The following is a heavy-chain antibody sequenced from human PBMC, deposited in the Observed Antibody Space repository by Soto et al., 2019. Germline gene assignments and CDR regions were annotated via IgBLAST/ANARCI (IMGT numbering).Heavy chain of an antibody. Sequence: GASVKVSCKASGYTFTGYYMHWVRQAPGQGLEWMGWINPNSGGTNYAQKFQGWVTMTRDTSISTAYMELSRLRSDDTAVYYCARDHLYYDFWSGYPTHYHYYGMDVWGQGTTVTVSS. CDR1: GYTFTGYY. CDR2: INPNSGGT. J-gene: IGHJ6*02. D-gene: IGHD3-3*01. CDR3: ARDHLYYDFWSGYPTHYHYYGMDV. V-gene: IGHV1-2*04.